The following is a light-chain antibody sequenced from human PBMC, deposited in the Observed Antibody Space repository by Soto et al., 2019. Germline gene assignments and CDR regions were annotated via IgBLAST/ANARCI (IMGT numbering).Light chain of an antibody. V-gene: IGKV3-20*01. Sequence: EIVLPQSPGTLSLSPGARATLSCRASQSVSSSHLAWYQQKPGQAPRLLISGASSRATGIPDRFTGSGSGTDFTLTISRLEPEDFAVYYCQQYGSSPRTFGQGTKVDIK. CDR1: QSVSSSH. CDR3: QQYGSSPRT. J-gene: IGKJ1*01. CDR2: GAS.